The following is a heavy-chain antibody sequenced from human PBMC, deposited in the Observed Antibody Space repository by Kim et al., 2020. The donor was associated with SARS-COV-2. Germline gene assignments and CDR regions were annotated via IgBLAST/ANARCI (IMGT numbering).Heavy chain of an antibody. CDR2: ISGSGGST. CDR3: AKDSTKVGSGWYVP. V-gene: IGHV3-23*01. Sequence: GGSLRLSCAASGFTFSSYAMSWVRQAPGKGLEWVSAISGSGGSTYYADSVKGRFTISRDNSKNTLYLQMNSLRAEDTAVYYCAKDSTKVGSGWYVPWGQGTLVTVSS. J-gene: IGHJ5*02. D-gene: IGHD6-19*01. CDR1: GFTFSSYA.